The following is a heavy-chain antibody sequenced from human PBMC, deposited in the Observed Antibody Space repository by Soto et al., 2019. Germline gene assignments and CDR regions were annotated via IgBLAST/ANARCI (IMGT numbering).Heavy chain of an antibody. V-gene: IGHV1-3*01. CDR2: INAGNGNT. J-gene: IGHJ6*02. CDR1: GYTFTSYA. D-gene: IGHD3-10*01. CDR3: ARGITMVRGAGYYYAMDV. Sequence: QVQLVQSGAEVKKPGASVKVSCKASGYTFTSYAMHWVRQAPGQRLEWMGWINAGNGNTKYSQKFQGRVTITRDTXAXTDXMELSSLRSEDTAVYYCARGITMVRGAGYYYAMDVWGQGTTVTVS.